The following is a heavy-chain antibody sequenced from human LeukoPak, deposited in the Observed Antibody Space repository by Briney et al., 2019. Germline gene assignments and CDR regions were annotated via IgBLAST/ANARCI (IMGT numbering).Heavy chain of an antibody. CDR1: GFTFSTYA. CDR2: ISGSGGAT. J-gene: IGHJ4*02. D-gene: IGHD3-10*01. Sequence: VQPGESLRLSCAASGFTFSTYAMSWVRQAPGKGLEWVSTISGSGGATFHADSVKGRFTISRDKSKNTVYLQMNRLRPDDTAVYYCAGEWTTGSAFWGQGTLVTVSS. V-gene: IGHV3-23*01. CDR3: AGEWTTGSAF.